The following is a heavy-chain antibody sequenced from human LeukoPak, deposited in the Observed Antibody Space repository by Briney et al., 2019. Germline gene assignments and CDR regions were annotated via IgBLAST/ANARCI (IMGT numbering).Heavy chain of an antibody. CDR3: ATYYSGYESFDY. J-gene: IGHJ4*02. D-gene: IGHD5-12*01. CDR2: FDLEDGET. Sequence: GASLKDSCKVSGYTLTELSMHWVRHAPGKGLGWMGGFDLEDGETISAQKFQGTVSMTEDTSTDTAYMELSSLRSEDTAVYYCATYYSGYESFDYWGQGALVTVSS. CDR1: GYTLTELS. V-gene: IGHV1-24*01.